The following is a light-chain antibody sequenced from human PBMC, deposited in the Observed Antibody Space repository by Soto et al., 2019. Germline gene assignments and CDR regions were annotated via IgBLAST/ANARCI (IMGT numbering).Light chain of an antibody. J-gene: IGKJ1*01. CDR1: QSVIY. Sequence: EIVLTQSPGTLSLSPGERATLSCRASQSVIYLAWYQQKPGQAPRLLFYGASNRATGIPGRFSGSGSGTDFTLTISRMEPEDSAVSYCHQYGIVPWTFGQGTKVEIK. CDR3: HQYGIVPWT. V-gene: IGKV3-20*01. CDR2: GAS.